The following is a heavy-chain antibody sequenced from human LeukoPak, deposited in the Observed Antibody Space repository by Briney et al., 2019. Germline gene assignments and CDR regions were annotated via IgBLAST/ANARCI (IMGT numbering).Heavy chain of an antibody. V-gene: IGHV4-4*07. Sequence: SETLSLTCTVSGGSISSYYWSWIRQPAGKGLEWIGRIYTSGSTNYNPSLKSRVTISADTSKNQFSLKLSSVTAADTAVYYCARVLRQYQLLLGYWGQGTLVTVSS. CDR3: ARVLRQYQLLLGY. CDR2: IYTSGST. J-gene: IGHJ4*02. CDR1: GGSISSYY. D-gene: IGHD2-2*01.